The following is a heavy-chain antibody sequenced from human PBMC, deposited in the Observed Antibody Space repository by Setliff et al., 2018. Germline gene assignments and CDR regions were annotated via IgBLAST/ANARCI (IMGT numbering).Heavy chain of an antibody. CDR1: GGSIISSTYN. Sequence: SETLSLTCSVSGGSIISSTYNWGWIRQPPGKGLEWIGSIYYSGNSYYNPSLRSRITMSMDTSKNQFSLRLTSVTAADTSVYYCARHSPYYYYMDVWGNGTTVTVSS. V-gene: IGHV4-39*01. J-gene: IGHJ6*03. CDR2: IYYSGNS. CDR3: ARHSPYYYYMDV.